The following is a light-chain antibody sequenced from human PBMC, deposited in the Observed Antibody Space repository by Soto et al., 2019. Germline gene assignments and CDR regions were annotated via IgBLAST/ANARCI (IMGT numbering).Light chain of an antibody. V-gene: IGLV1-40*01. CDR1: SSNIGAGYD. CDR2: GIS. J-gene: IGLJ1*01. CDR3: QSYDSSLSGSEV. Sequence: QSVLTQPPSVSGAPGQRVTISCTGSSSNIGAGYDVHWYQQLPGTAPKLLMYGISNRPSGVPDRFSGSKSGTSAALAITGLQAEDEADDYCQSYDSSLSGSEVFGTGTKLTVL.